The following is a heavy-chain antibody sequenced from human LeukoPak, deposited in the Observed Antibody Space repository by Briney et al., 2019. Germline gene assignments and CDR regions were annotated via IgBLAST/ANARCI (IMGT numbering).Heavy chain of an antibody. J-gene: IGHJ5*02. Sequence: SETLSLTCAVYGGSFSGYYWSWIRQPPGKGLEWIGEINHSGSTNYNPSLKSRVTISVDTSKNQFSLKLSSVTAADTAVYYCARGTPNYDFWGNGRFDPWGQGTLVTVSS. V-gene: IGHV4-34*01. CDR3: ARGTPNYDFWGNGRFDP. D-gene: IGHD3-3*01. CDR2: INHSGST. CDR1: GGSFSGYY.